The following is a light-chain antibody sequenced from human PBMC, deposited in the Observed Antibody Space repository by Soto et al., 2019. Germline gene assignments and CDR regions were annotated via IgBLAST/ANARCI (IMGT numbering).Light chain of an antibody. V-gene: IGKV2-28*01. CDR3: MQALQTPPT. Sequence: DIVRTQSPLSLPVTPGEPASISYRSSQSLLHSNGYNYLDWYLQKPGQSPQLLIYLGSNRASGVPDRFSGSGSGTDFTLKISRVEAEDVGVYYCMQALQTPPTFGQGTKVDIK. J-gene: IGKJ1*01. CDR2: LGS. CDR1: QSLLHSNGYNY.